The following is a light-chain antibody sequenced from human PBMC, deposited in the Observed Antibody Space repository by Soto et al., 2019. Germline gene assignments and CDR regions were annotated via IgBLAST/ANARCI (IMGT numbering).Light chain of an antibody. CDR2: WAS. V-gene: IGKV4-1*01. J-gene: IGKJ3*01. CDR3: QQYYSTPFT. Sequence: DIVMTQSPDSLAVSLGERATINCKSSQSVLYSSNNKNYLAWYQQKPGQPPKLLFYWASTRESGVPDRFSGSGSGTDFTLPISSLQAEDVAVYYCQQYYSTPFTFGPGTKVDIK. CDR1: QSVLYSSNNKNY.